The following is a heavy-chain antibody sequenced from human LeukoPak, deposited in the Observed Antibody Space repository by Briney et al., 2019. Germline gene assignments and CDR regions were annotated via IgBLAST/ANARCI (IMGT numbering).Heavy chain of an antibody. CDR2: INHSGST. D-gene: IGHD2-15*01. V-gene: IGHV4-34*01. Sequence: PSETLSLTCAVYGGSFSGYYWSWIRQPPGKRLEWIGEINHSGSTNYNPSLKSRVTISVDTSKNQFSLKLSSVTAADTAVYYCARGDRDSPTYYYYYYYMDVWGKGTTVTVSS. CDR1: GGSFSGYY. CDR3: ARGDRDSPTYYYYYYYMDV. J-gene: IGHJ6*03.